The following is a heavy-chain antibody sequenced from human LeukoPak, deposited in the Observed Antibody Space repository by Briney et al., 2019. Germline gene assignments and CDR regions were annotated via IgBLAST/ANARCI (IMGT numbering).Heavy chain of an antibody. CDR3: ATDSVLRGMEHAFDI. D-gene: IGHD3-3*01. CDR1: GYTLTELS. CDR2: FDPEDGET. J-gene: IGHJ3*02. Sequence: ASVKVSCKVSGYTLTELSMHWVRQAPGKGLEWMGGFDPEDGETIYAQKFQGRVTMTEDTSTDTAYMELSSLRSEGTAVYYCATDSVLRGMEHAFDIWGQGTMVTVSS. V-gene: IGHV1-24*01.